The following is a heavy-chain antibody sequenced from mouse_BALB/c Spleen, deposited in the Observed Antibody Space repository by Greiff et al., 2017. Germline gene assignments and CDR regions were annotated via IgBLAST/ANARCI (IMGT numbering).Heavy chain of an antibody. V-gene: IGHV1-14*01. CDR1: GYTFTIYV. J-gene: IGHJ3*01. Sequence: EVQLQQSGPELVKPGASVKMSCKASGYTFTIYVMHWVKQKPGQGLEWIGYINPYNDGTKYNEKFKGKATLTSDKSSSTAYMELSSLTSEDSAVYYCARDGYYGSTAYWGQGTLVTVSA. CDR2: INPYNDGT. D-gene: IGHD1-1*01. CDR3: ARDGYYGSTAY.